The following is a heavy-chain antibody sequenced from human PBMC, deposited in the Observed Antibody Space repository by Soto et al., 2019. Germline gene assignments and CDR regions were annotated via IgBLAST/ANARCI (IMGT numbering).Heavy chain of an antibody. J-gene: IGHJ5*02. CDR1: GGSLSSYY. V-gene: IGHV4-59*01. CDR3: GSVRPSGYVLS. CDR2: VYFSGNT. Sequence: SETLSLTCTVSGGSLSSYYWTWIRQSPGKGLEWIGYVYFSGNTNYNPSLKSRVTISIDTSKNQFSLRLASVTAADTAFYYCGSVRPSGYVLSWGQGTLVTVAS. D-gene: IGHD6-25*01.